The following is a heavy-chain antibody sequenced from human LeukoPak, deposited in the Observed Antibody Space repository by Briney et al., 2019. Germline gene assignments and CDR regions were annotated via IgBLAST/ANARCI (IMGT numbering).Heavy chain of an antibody. CDR2: INSSSSYI. CDR1: GFTFSSYS. CDR3: AREAPGEEQLLHISRDYYYMDV. V-gene: IGHV3-21*01. J-gene: IGHJ6*03. Sequence: GGSLRLSCAASGFTFSSYSMNWVRQAPGKGLEWVSSINSSSSYIYYADSVKGRFTISRDNAKNSLYLQMNSLRAEDTAVYYCAREAPGEEQLLHISRDYYYMDVWGKGTTVTVSS. D-gene: IGHD2-15*01.